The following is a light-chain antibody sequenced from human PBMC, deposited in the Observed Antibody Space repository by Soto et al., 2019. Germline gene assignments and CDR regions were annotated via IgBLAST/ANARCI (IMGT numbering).Light chain of an antibody. CDR2: DAS. J-gene: IGKJ1*01. CDR1: QDISNY. CDR3: HQTYSVPPT. Sequence: DIQMTQSPSSLSASVGDRVTITCQASQDISNYLNWYQQKPGKAPKLLIYDASTLQSGVPSTFSGSASGTNFTLTITSLQPEDFATYYCHQTYSVPPTFGQGTKVDIK. V-gene: IGKV1-39*01.